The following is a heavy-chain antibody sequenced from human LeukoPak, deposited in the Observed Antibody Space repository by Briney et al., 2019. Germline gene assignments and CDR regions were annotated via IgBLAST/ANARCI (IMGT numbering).Heavy chain of an antibody. CDR3: AKVLSKGGGYYLTDY. CDR1: GFTFSSYA. D-gene: IGHD3-22*01. V-gene: IGHV3-30-3*02. J-gene: IGHJ4*02. CDR2: ISYDGSNK. Sequence: GGSLRLSCAASGFTFSSYAMHWVRQAPGKGLEWVAVISYDGSNKYYADSVKGRFTISRDNSKNTLYLQMNSLRAEDTAVYYCAKVLSKGGGYYLTDYWGQGTLVTVSS.